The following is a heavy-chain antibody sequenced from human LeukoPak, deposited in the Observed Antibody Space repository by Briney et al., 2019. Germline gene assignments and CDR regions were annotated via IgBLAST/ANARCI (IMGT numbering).Heavy chain of an antibody. V-gene: IGHV4-59*08. Sequence: SETLSLTCTVSGGSISSYYWSWIRQPPGKGLEWIGYIYYSGSTNYNPSLKSRVTISVDTSKNQFSLKLSSVTAADTAVYYCARHLAMTMVRARPRWFYFDYWGQGTLVTVSS. J-gene: IGHJ4*02. CDR1: GGSISSYY. D-gene: IGHD3-10*01. CDR2: IYYSGST. CDR3: ARHLAMTMVRARPRWFYFDY.